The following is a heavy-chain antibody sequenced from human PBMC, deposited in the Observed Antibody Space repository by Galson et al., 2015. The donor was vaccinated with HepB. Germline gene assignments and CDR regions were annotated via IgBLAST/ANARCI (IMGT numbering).Heavy chain of an antibody. Sequence: SVKVSCKASGGTFSSYAISWVRQAPGQGLEWMGRIIPILGIANYAQKFQGRVTITADKSTSTAYMELSSLRSEDTAVYYCARGYYDSSGYWSGAFDIWGQGTMVTVSS. J-gene: IGHJ3*02. D-gene: IGHD3-22*01. CDR3: ARGYYDSSGYWSGAFDI. CDR1: GGTFSSYA. V-gene: IGHV1-69*04. CDR2: IIPILGIA.